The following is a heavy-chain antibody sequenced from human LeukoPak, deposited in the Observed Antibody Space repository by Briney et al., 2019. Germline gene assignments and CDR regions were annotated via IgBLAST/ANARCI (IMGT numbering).Heavy chain of an antibody. D-gene: IGHD2-15*01. CDR3: ARDQSPLRLLRGYYYMDV. CDR2: ISSSSSYI. Sequence: GGSLRLSCTASGFTFSSYSMNWVRQAPGKGLEWVSSISSSSSYIYYADSVKGRFTISRDNAKNSLYLQMNSLRAEDTAVYYCARDQSPLRLLRGYYYMDVWGKGTTVTVSS. CDR1: GFTFSSYS. V-gene: IGHV3-21*01. J-gene: IGHJ6*03.